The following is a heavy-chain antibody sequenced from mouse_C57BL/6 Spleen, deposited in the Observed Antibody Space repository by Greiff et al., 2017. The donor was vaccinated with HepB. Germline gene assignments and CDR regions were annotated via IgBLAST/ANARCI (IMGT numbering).Heavy chain of an antibody. CDR1: GYAFSSSW. CDR2: IYPGDGDT. CDR3: GRDEGYYYEMGG. D-gene: IGHD2-3*01. Sequence: QVQLQQSGPELVKPGASVKISCKASGYAFSSSWMNWVKQRPGKGLEWIGRIYPGDGDTNYNGKFKGKATLTADKSSSTAYRQLSSLTSEDAAVDVCGRDEGYYYEMGGWGEGTSVTVAS. V-gene: IGHV1-82*01. J-gene: IGHJ4*01.